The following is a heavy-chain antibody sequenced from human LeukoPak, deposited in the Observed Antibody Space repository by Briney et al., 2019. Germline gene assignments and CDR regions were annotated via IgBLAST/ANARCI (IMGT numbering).Heavy chain of an antibody. CDR1: GFTFSSYA. V-gene: IGHV3-23*01. J-gene: IGHJ4*02. CDR2: ISGSGGST. CDR3: AKTDCSSTSCYLTY. Sequence: GRSLRLSCAASGFTFSSYAMSWVRQAPGKGLEWVSAISGSGGSTYYADSVKGRFTISRDNSKNTLYLQMNSLRAEDTAVYYCAKTDCSSTSCYLTYWGQGTLVTVSS. D-gene: IGHD2-2*01.